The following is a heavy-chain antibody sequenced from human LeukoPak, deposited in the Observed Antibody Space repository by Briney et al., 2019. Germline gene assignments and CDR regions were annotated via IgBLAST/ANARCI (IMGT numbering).Heavy chain of an antibody. CDR2: ISHDGTNK. CDR3: AKEIYFDSGSYPDY. J-gene: IGHJ4*02. D-gene: IGHD3-10*01. V-gene: IGHV3-30*18. Sequence: GRSLRLSCAASGFTFSSYGMHWVRQAPGKGLEWVAVISHDGTNKYYADSVEGRFTISRDNSKSTLYLQVNSLRAEDTAVYYCAKEIYFDSGSYPDYWGQGSLVTVSS. CDR1: GFTFSSYG.